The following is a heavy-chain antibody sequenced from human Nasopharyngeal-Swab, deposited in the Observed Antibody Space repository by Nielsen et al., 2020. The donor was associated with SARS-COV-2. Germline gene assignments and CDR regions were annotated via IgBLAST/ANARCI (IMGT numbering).Heavy chain of an antibody. CDR3: AKDRFFDWPNPTVT. CDR1: GFTFSDYY. D-gene: IGHD3-9*01. Sequence: GESLKISCAASGFTFSDYYMKWIRQAPGQGLEWVSYISSSCNTIYYADSVQGRFTISRDNAKNSLYLQMNSLRVEDTAVYYCAKDRFFDWPNPTVTWGQGTLVTVSS. CDR2: ISSSCNTI. J-gene: IGHJ4*02. V-gene: IGHV3-11*01.